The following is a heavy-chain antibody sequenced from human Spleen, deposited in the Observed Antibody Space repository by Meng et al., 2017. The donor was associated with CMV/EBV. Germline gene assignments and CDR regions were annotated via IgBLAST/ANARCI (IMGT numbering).Heavy chain of an antibody. CDR3: ARGPQFGWY. J-gene: IGHJ4*02. Sequence: QVQRQQWGAGLLKPSDTLSLTGAVYGVSFSGYYWSWSRQPPGKGLEWIGEINHSGSTNYNPSLKSRVTISVDTSKNQFSLKLSSVTAADTAVYYCARGPQFGWYWGQGTLVTVSS. CDR2: INHSGST. V-gene: IGHV4-34*01. D-gene: IGHD3-10*01. CDR1: GVSFSGYY.